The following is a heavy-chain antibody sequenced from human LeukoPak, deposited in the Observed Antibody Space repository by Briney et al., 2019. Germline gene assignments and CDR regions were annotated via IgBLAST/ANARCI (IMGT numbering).Heavy chain of an antibody. V-gene: IGHV3-21*04. CDR3: ARGRKIYSNSVFDY. J-gene: IGHJ4*02. CDR1: GITFSNYN. D-gene: IGHD4-11*01. CDR2: ITSSSSYT. Sequence: PGGSLRLSCAAPGITFSNYNMNWVRQAPGKGLEWISAITSSSSYTFYADSVKGRFTISRDNAKNSLYLQMNSLRAEDTALYYCARGRKIYSNSVFDYWGQGALVTVSS.